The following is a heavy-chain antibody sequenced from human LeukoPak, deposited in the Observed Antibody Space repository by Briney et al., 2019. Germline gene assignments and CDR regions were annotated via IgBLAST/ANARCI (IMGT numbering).Heavy chain of an antibody. D-gene: IGHD3-16*02. CDR3: GRAYQPLGGLSFPDQ. CDR1: GYNFTGYY. Sequence: ASVKVSCKASGYNFTGYYMHWVRQAPGQGLEWMGWINPNTGNPTYAQGFTGRFVFSLDTSVSTAYLQISSLKAEDTAVYYCGRAYQPLGGLSFPDQWGQGTLVTVSS. V-gene: IGHV7-4-1*02. CDR2: INPNTGNP. J-gene: IGHJ5*02.